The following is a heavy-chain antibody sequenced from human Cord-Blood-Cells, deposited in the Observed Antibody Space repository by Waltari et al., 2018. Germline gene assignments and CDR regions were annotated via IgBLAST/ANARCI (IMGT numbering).Heavy chain of an antibody. CDR3: TTNWGSYVN. J-gene: IGHJ4*02. CDR2: IKNKTDCGTT. V-gene: IGHV3-15*01. D-gene: IGHD7-27*01. CDR1: GFTFSNAW. Sequence: EVQLVESGGGLVKPGGSLRLSCAAYGFTFSNAWITWVRQASVKGLEWVGRIKNKTDCGTTDYAAPVKGRFTISRDDSKNTLYLQMNSLKTEDTAVYYCTTNWGSYVNWGQGTLVTVSS.